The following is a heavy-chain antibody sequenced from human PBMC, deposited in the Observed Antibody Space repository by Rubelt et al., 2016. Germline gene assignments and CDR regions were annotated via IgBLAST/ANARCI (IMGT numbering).Heavy chain of an antibody. CDR3: ASAEGSSSLRAMIAIGY. V-gene: IGHV4-34*01. D-gene: IGHD2-21*01. J-gene: IGHJ4*02. CDR1: GGSFSGYY. Sequence: QVQLQQWGAGLLKPSETLSLTCAVYGGSFSGYYWSWIRQPPGKGLEWIGEINHSGSTNYNPSLKSRVTISVDTSKNQFPLKLSSVTAADTAVYYCASAEGSSSLRAMIAIGYWGQGTLVTVSS. CDR2: INHSGST.